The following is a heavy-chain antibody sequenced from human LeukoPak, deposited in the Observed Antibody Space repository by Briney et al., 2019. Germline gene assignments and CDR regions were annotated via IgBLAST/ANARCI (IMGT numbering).Heavy chain of an antibody. CDR3: ARGYCSGGSCYSGYYYYYGMDV. Sequence: PSETLSLTCAVYGGSFSGYHWSWIRQPPGKGLEWIGEINRSGSTNYNPSLKSRATISVDTSKNQFSLKLSSVTAADTAVYYCARGYCSGGSCYSGYYYYYGMDVWGQGTTVTVSS. D-gene: IGHD2-15*01. CDR1: GGSFSGYH. J-gene: IGHJ6*02. V-gene: IGHV4-34*01. CDR2: INRSGST.